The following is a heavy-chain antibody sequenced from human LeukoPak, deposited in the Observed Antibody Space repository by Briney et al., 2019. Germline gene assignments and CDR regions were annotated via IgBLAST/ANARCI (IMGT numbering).Heavy chain of an antibody. CDR3: ARESLTWLQSRTSWFDP. CDR2: IYYSGST. V-gene: IGHV4-34*01. Sequence: PSETLSLTCAVYGGSFSGYYWSWIRQPPGKGLEWIGTIYYSGSTYYNPSLKSRVTISVDSSKNQFSLRLSSVTAADTAVYYCARESLTWLQSRTSWFDPWGQGTLVTVSS. J-gene: IGHJ5*02. D-gene: IGHD5-24*01. CDR1: GGSFSGYY.